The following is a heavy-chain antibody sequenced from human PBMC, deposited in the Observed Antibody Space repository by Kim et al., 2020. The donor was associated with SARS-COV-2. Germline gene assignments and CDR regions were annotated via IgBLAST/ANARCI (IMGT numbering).Heavy chain of an antibody. Sequence: SETLSLTCSVSGGSISTGGKYWSWIRQHPAKGLEWIGYIYYSGNTHYKPSLRSRVSISVHTSKNQFSLTLTSVTAADTAGYYCARAQPRGFWG. V-gene: IGHV4-31*03. D-gene: IGHD5-12*01. CDR2: IYYSGNT. CDR1: GGSISTGGKY. CDR3: ARAQPRGF. J-gene: IGHJ2*01.